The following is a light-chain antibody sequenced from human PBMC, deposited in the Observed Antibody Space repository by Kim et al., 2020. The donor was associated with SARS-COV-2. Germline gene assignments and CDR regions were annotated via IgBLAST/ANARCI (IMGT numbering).Light chain of an antibody. CDR2: GAA. CDR1: QSIKTF. CDR3: QQSYGAPPT. V-gene: IGKV1-39*01. Sequence: SASVGDRVTITCRASQSIKTFLNWYQQEPGKAPKLLIYGAAAWQSGVPSRFSGYGSGSDFTLTISSVQPKDFATYYCQQSYGAPPTFGQGTKLEI. J-gene: IGKJ2*01.